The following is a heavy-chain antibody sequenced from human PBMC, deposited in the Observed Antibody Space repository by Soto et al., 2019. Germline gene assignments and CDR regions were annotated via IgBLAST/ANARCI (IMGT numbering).Heavy chain of an antibody. Sequence: GGSLRLSCAASGFTFSSYSMNWVRQAPGKGLEWVSYISSSSSTIYYADSVKGRFTISRDNAKNSLYLQMNSLRDEDTAVYYCARDLRYYDFWSGYTTGNMDVWGQGTTVTVS. D-gene: IGHD3-3*01. CDR3: ARDLRYYDFWSGYTTGNMDV. V-gene: IGHV3-48*02. J-gene: IGHJ6*02. CDR2: ISSSSSTI. CDR1: GFTFSSYS.